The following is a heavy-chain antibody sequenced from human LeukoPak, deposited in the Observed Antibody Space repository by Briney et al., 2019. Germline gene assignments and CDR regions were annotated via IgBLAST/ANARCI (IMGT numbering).Heavy chain of an antibody. CDR2: TRYDGSNK. D-gene: IGHD6-13*01. CDR1: GFTFSNYG. V-gene: IGHV3-30*02. Sequence: PGGSLRLSCTASGFTFSNYGMHWVRQAPGKGLEWVAFTRYDGSNKQYADSVKGRFTISRDNSKNTLYLQMDSLRAEDTAVYYCARDQIAAAGTPFDYWGQGTLVTVSS. J-gene: IGHJ4*02. CDR3: ARDQIAAAGTPFDY.